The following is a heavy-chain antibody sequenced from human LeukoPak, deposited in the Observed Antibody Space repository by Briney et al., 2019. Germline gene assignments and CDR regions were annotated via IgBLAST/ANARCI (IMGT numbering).Heavy chain of an antibody. V-gene: IGHV3-21*01. CDR1: GFTFSSYN. J-gene: IGHJ4*02. D-gene: IGHD2-15*01. Sequence: KPGGSLRLSCATSGFTFSSYNMNWVRQAPGKGLEWVSSISRSSSYIYYADSVKGRFTISRDNAKNSLYLQMNSLRAEDTAVYYCAKGSGGRNWGQGTLVTVSS. CDR3: AKGSGGRN. CDR2: ISRSSSYI.